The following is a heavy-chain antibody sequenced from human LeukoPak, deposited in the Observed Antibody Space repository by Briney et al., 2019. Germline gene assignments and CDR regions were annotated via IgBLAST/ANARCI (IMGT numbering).Heavy chain of an antibody. J-gene: IGHJ4*02. CDR1: GFTFSNYA. D-gene: IGHD4-17*01. Sequence: GGSLRLSCAASGFTFSNYAMSWVRQAPGKGLEWVSSIIGSGGRTDNVDSVKGRFSISRDNSKNTLYLQMNSLRAEDTAIYYCAKSVMTTTVYFDYWGQGTLVTVSS. CDR3: AKSVMTTTVYFDY. V-gene: IGHV3-23*01. CDR2: IIGSGGRT.